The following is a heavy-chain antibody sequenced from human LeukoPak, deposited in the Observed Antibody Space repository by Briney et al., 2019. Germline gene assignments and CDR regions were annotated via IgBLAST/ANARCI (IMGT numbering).Heavy chain of an antibody. CDR2: IYTSGST. D-gene: IGHD2-2*01. CDR1: GRSISSYY. Sequence: SETLSLTCTVSGRSISSYYWSWIRQPAGKGPEWIGRIYTSGSTNYNPSLKSRVTMSVDTSKNQFSLKLSSVTAADTAVYYCARELRGDIVVVPAAMCWFDPWGQGTPVTVSS. V-gene: IGHV4-4*07. J-gene: IGHJ5*02. CDR3: ARELRGDIVVVPAAMCWFDP.